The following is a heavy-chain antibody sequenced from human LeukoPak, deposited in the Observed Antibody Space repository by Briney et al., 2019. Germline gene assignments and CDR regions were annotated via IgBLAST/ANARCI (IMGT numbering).Heavy chain of an antibody. CDR1: GFTVSTSY. D-gene: IGHD1-14*01. CDR3: ARGGGHQPTYYQYLDV. V-gene: IGHV3-53*01. Sequence: GGSLRLSCAASGFTVSTSYMTWVRQAPDKGLEWVSLTYSAGFTYYPDSVKGRFTASRDIAKNTVFLQMNSLRVDDTAVYYCARGGGHQPTYYQYLDVWGKGTTVTVS. J-gene: IGHJ6*03. CDR2: TYSAGFT.